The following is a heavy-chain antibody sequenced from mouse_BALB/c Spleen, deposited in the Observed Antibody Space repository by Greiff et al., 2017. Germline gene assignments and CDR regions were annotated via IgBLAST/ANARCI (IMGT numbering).Heavy chain of an antibody. CDR1: GFTFSSYA. J-gene: IGHJ3*01. CDR3: ARFYYGYDVFAY. Sequence: EVQVVESGGGLVKPGGSLKLSCAASGFTFSSYAMSWVRQSPEKRLEWVAEISSGGSYTYYPDTVTGRFTISRDNAKNTLYLEMSSLRSEDTAMYYCARFYYGYDVFAYWGQGTLVTVSA. CDR2: ISSGGSYT. V-gene: IGHV5-9-4*01. D-gene: IGHD2-2*01.